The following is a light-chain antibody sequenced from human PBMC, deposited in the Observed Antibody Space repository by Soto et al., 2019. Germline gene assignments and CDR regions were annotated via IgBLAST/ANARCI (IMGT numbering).Light chain of an antibody. CDR3: TSYPVTDIPVL. CDR1: NTDVGDYPY. J-gene: IGLJ2*01. Sequence: QSVLTQPASVSGFPGQSITISCAGSNTDVGDYPYVSWYQQHPGKAPKLIIFEVRNRPSGVSYRFSGSKSGNTASLTISGLQPEDEADYYCTSYPVTDIPVLFGGGTKLTVL. CDR2: EVR. V-gene: IGLV2-14*03.